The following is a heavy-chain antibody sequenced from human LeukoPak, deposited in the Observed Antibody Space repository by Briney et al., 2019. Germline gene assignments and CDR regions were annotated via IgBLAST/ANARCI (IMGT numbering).Heavy chain of an antibody. CDR1: GGSFSGYY. V-gene: IGHV4-34*01. Sequence: PSETLSLTCAVYGGSFSGYYWSWIRQPPGKGLEWIGEINHSGSTNYNPSLKSRVTISVDTSKNQFSLKLSSVTAADTAVYYCARPRSGYSYGSYFDYWGQGTLVTVSS. CDR3: ARPRSGYSYGSYFDY. J-gene: IGHJ4*02. CDR2: INHSGST. D-gene: IGHD5-18*01.